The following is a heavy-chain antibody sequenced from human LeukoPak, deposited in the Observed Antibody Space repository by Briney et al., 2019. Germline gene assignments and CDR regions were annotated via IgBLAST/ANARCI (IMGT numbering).Heavy chain of an antibody. CDR2: INPNNGGT. Sequence: ASVKVSCKSSGYSFTGYYLHWVRQAPGHGLEWMGWINPNNGGTNYAQKFQGRVTMTRDTSITTAYMELTSLTSDDTAVYYCARDKGRSEASDYWGQGSLVTVSS. V-gene: IGHV1-2*02. D-gene: IGHD5-12*01. CDR1: GYSFTGYY. CDR3: ARDKGRSEASDY. J-gene: IGHJ4*02.